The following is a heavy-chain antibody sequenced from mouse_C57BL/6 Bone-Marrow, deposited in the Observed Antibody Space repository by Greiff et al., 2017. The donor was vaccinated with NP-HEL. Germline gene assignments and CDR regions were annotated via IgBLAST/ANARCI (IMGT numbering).Heavy chain of an antibody. CDR3: ARRGLLLRGYFDY. Sequence: QVQLQQSGAELVRPGTSVKVSCKASGYAFTNYLIEWVKQRPGQGLEWIGVINPGSGGTNYNEKFKGKAKLTADKSSSTAYMQLSSLTSEDSAVYFCARRGLLLRGYFDYWGQGTTLTVSS. CDR2: INPGSGGT. V-gene: IGHV1-54*01. J-gene: IGHJ2*01. CDR1: GYAFTNYL. D-gene: IGHD1-1*01.